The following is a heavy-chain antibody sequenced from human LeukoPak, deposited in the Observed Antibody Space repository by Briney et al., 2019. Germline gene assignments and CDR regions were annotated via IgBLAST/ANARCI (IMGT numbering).Heavy chain of an antibody. D-gene: IGHD3-10*01. Sequence: ASVKVSCKASGYTFTSYYMHWVREAPRQGLEWMGIINPSGGSTSYAQKFQGRVTMTRDTSTSTVYMELSSLRSEDTAVYYCARGKRLLWFGELPGNWFDPWGQGTLVTVSS. CDR3: ARGKRLLWFGELPGNWFDP. V-gene: IGHV1-46*01. CDR2: INPSGGST. J-gene: IGHJ5*02. CDR1: GYTFTSYY.